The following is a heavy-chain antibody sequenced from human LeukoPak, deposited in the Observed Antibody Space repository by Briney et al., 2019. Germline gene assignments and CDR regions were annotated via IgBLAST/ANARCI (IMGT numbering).Heavy chain of an antibody. D-gene: IGHD3-16*01. CDR3: AKPASEITFGGSPIDAFDI. J-gene: IGHJ3*02. V-gene: IGHV1-2*02. CDR1: GYTFTGYY. Sequence: ASVKVSCKASGYTFTGYYMHWVRQAPGQGLEWMGWINPNSGGTNYAQKLQGRVTMTTDTSTSTAYMELRSLRSDDTAVYYCAKPASEITFGGSPIDAFDIWGQGTMVTVSS. CDR2: INPNSGGT.